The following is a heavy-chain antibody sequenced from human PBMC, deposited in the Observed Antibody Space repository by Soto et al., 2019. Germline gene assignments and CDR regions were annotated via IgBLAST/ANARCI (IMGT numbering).Heavy chain of an antibody. V-gene: IGHV1-2*02. J-gene: IGHJ4*02. Sequence: GASVKVSCKASGYTFTGYYMHWVRQAPGQGLEWMGWINPNSGGTNYAQKFQGRVTMTRDTYISTAYMELSRLRSDDTAVYYCARVSHYYDTSGYYWGQGTLVTVSS. CDR3: ARVSHYYDTSGYY. D-gene: IGHD3-22*01. CDR1: GYTFTGYY. CDR2: INPNSGGT.